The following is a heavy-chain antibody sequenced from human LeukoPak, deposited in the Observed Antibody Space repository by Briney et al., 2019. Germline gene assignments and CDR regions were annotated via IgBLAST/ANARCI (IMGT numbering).Heavy chain of an antibody. D-gene: IGHD1-26*01. CDR1: GFTFGDYA. Sequence: GGSLRLSCSISGFTFGDYAMSWFRQAPGKGLEWVSSISSSSSYIYYADSVKGRFTISRDNAKNSLYLQMNSLRAEDTAVYYCASPPDSGAPWGQGTLVTVSS. V-gene: IGHV3-21*01. CDR2: ISSSSSYI. CDR3: ASPPDSGAP. J-gene: IGHJ5*02.